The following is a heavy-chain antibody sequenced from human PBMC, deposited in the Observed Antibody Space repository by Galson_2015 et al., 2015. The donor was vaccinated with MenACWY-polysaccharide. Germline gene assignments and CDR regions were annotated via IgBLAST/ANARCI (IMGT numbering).Heavy chain of an antibody. CDR3: ARGGSGNWGPLFAS. CDR2: INSNAGTT. Sequence: SVKVSCKASGYTFTSYDIHWVRQAPGQGLEWMGIINSNAGTTMHAQKFQGRVTMTMDTSTSTVYMELSSLKSEDTAVYYCARGGSGNWGPLFASWGQGPLAPVSS. D-gene: IGHD7-27*01. J-gene: IGHJ4*02. CDR1: GYTFTSYD. V-gene: IGHV1-46*01.